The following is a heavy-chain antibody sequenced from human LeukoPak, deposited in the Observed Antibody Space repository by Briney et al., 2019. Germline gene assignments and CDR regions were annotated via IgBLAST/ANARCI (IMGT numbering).Heavy chain of an antibody. J-gene: IGHJ2*01. CDR1: GGSISSYY. D-gene: IGHD3-3*02. CDR3: ARMEDISSWYFDL. V-gene: IGHV4-59*01. CDR2: IYYSGST. Sequence: SETLSLTCTVSGGSISSYYWSWIRQPPGKGLEWIGYIYYSGSTNYNPSLRSRVTISVDTSKNQFSLKLNSVTAADTAVYYCARMEDISSWYFDLWGRGTLVTVSS.